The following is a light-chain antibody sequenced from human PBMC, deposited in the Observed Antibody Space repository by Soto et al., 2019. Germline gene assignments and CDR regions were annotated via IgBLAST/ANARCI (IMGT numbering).Light chain of an antibody. CDR2: DVK. CDR1: NSDVGAYNY. V-gene: IGLV2-11*01. Sequence: QSALTQTRSVSGSPGQSVTISCAGTNSDVGAYNYVSWYQHPPGKAPKLIIYDVKKRPSGVPDRFAGFKSGTTASLTISGLQAEDEAEYYCCSYAGNDTTAFGGGTKRTVL. J-gene: IGLJ2*01. CDR3: CSYAGNDTTA.